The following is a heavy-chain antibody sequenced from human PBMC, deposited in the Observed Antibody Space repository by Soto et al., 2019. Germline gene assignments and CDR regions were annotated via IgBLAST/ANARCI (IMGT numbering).Heavy chain of an antibody. Sequence: SETLSLTCTVSGGSISSYYWSWIRQPPGKGLEWIGYIYYSGSTNYNPSLKSRVTISVDTSKNQFSLKLSSVTAADTAVYYCARSPATYYYDSSGYNFDYWGQGTLVTVSS. J-gene: IGHJ4*02. V-gene: IGHV4-59*01. CDR2: IYYSGST. CDR1: GGSISSYY. D-gene: IGHD3-22*01. CDR3: ARSPATYYYDSSGYNFDY.